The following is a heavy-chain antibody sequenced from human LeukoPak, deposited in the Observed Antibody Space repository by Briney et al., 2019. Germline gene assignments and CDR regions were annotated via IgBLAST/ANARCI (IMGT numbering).Heavy chain of an antibody. J-gene: IGHJ4*02. V-gene: IGHV3-30-3*01. CDR2: ISYDGSNK. CDR1: GFTFSSYA. CDR3: ARDDGVGATGY. D-gene: IGHD1-26*01. Sequence: GGSLRLSCAASGFTFSSYAMHWVRQAPGKGLEGVAVISYDGSNKYYADSVKGRFTISRDNPKNTLYLQMNSLRAEDTAVYYCARDDGVGATGYWGQGTLVTVSS.